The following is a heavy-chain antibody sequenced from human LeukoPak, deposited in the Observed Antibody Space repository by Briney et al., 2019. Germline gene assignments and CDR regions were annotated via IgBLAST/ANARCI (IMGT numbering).Heavy chain of an antibody. CDR3: ATETGAVAYFDY. J-gene: IGHJ4*02. Sequence: GGSLRLSCAASGFTFSSYAKSWVRQAPGKGLEWVSTITGSGGSTDYADSVKGRFTISRDNFKNTLYLQMNSLRAEDTAVYYCATETGAVAYFDYWGQGTLVTVSS. CDR1: GFTFSSYA. D-gene: IGHD6-19*01. CDR2: ITGSGGST. V-gene: IGHV3-23*01.